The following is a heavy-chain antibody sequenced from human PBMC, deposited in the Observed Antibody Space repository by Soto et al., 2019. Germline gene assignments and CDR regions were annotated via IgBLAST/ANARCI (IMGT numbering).Heavy chain of an antibody. CDR2: IYYSGST. CDR1: GGSISSYY. J-gene: IGHJ4*02. D-gene: IGHD5-18*01. CDR3: ASLDTDMVAHDY. V-gene: IGHV4-59*01. Sequence: ASETLSLTCTVSGGSISSYYWSWIRQPPGKGLEWIGYIYYSGSTNYNPSLKSRVTISVDTSKNQFSLKLSSVTAAETAVYYCASLDTDMVAHDYSGQGTLVTVA.